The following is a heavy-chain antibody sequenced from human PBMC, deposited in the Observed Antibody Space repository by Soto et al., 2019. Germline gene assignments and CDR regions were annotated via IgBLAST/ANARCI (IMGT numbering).Heavy chain of an antibody. V-gene: IGHV3-30*18. CDR3: AKDRYYYGSGSYWPLDY. J-gene: IGHJ4*02. D-gene: IGHD3-10*01. CDR2: ISYDGSNK. Sequence: GGSLRLSCAASGFTFSSYGMHWVRQAPGKGLEWVAVISYDGSNKYYADSAKGRFTISRDNSKNTLYLQMNSLRAEDTAVYYCAKDRYYYGSGSYWPLDYWGQGTLVTVSS. CDR1: GFTFSSYG.